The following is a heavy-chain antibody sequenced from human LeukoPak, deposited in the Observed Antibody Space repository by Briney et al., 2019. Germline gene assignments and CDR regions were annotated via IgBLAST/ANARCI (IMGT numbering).Heavy chain of an antibody. V-gene: IGHV3-7*01. CDR2: IKQDGREK. CDR1: GFTFSSYA. D-gene: IGHD3-22*01. J-gene: IGHJ4*02. Sequence: GGSLRLSCAASGFTFSSYAMSWVRQAPGKGLGWVANIKQDGREKYYVDSVKGRFTISRDNAKNSLYLQLNSLRAEDTAVYFCARVEGGHYDSGTFDYWGQGSLVTVSS. CDR3: ARVEGGHYDSGTFDY.